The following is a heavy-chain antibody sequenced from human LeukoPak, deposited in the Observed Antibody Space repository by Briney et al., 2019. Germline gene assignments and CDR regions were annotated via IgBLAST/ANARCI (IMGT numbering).Heavy chain of an antibody. CDR2: IIPIFGTA. J-gene: IGHJ6*04. Sequence: SVKVSCKASGGTFSIYAISWVRQAPGQGLELMGGIIPIFGTANYAQKFQGRVTITADESTSTAYMELSSLRSEDTAVYYCARDIVVVPAVGLNYYYYGMDVWGKGTTVTVSS. CDR3: ARDIVVVPAVGLNYYYYGMDV. D-gene: IGHD2-2*01. CDR1: GGTFSIYA. V-gene: IGHV1-69*01.